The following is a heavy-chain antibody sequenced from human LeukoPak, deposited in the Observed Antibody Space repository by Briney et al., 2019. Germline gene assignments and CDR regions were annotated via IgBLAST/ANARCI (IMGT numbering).Heavy chain of an antibody. Sequence: PGGSLRLSCAASGFTFSIYAMSWVRQAPGKALEWVSAISGGGGNTYYADSVKGRFTISRDNSKNTLYLQMNSLRVEDTAVYYCAKDEYYYGSGDYWGQGTLVTVSS. CDR3: AKDEYYYGSGDY. CDR1: GFTFSIYA. J-gene: IGHJ4*02. V-gene: IGHV3-23*01. CDR2: ISGGGGNT. D-gene: IGHD3-10*01.